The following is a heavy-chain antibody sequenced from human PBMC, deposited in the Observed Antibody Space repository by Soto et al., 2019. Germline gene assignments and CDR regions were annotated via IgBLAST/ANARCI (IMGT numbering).Heavy chain of an antibody. CDR3: AREGYYGSGDTYNYYYYYGMDV. J-gene: IGHJ6*02. D-gene: IGHD3-10*01. Sequence: GGSLRLSCAASGFTFSSYSMNWVRQAPGKGLEWVSSISSSSSYIYYADSVKGRFTISRDNAKNSLYLQMNSLRAEDTAVYYCAREGYYGSGDTYNYYYYYGMDVWGQGTTVTVSS. CDR2: ISSSSSYI. V-gene: IGHV3-21*01. CDR1: GFTFSSYS.